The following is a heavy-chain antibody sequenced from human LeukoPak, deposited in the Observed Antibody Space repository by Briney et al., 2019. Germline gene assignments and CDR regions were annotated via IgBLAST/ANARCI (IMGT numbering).Heavy chain of an antibody. Sequence: PSQTLSLTCTVSGGSISSGGYYWSWIRQHPGKGLEWIGYIYYSGSTYYNPSLKSRVTISVDTSKNQFSLKLSSVTAADTAVYYCASETGDEGIPSGWYSGALDIWGQGTMVTVSS. CDR1: GGSISSGGYY. CDR3: ASETGDEGIPSGWYSGALDI. CDR2: IYYSGST. D-gene: IGHD6-19*01. J-gene: IGHJ3*02. V-gene: IGHV4-31*03.